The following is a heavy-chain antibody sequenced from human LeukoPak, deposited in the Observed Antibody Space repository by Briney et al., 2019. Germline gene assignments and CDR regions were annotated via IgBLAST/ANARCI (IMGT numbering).Heavy chain of an antibody. Sequence: PGGSLRLSCAASGFTFSSYWMHWVRQAPGKGLVWASHINTDGSSTSHADSVKGRFTISRDNAKNTLYLQMNSLRAEDTAVYYCASGGSGYGYWGQGTLVTVSS. J-gene: IGHJ4*02. CDR3: ASGGSGYGY. D-gene: IGHD3-22*01. V-gene: IGHV3-74*01. CDR2: INTDGSST. CDR1: GFTFSSYW.